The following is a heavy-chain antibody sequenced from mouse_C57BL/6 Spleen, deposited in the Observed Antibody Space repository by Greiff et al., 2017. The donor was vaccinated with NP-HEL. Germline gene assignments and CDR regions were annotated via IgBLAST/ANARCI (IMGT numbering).Heavy chain of an antibody. V-gene: IGHV1-5*01. CDR2: IYPGNSHT. Sequence: VQLQQSGTVLARPGASVKMSCKTSGYTFTSYWMHWVKQRPGQGLEWIGAIYPGNSHTSYNQKVKGKAKLTAVTSASTAYMELSSLTNEDSAVYFCTRSWYCGSSYGFAYWGQGTLVTVSA. D-gene: IGHD1-1*01. CDR1: GYTFTSYW. CDR3: TRSWYCGSSYGFAY. J-gene: IGHJ3*01.